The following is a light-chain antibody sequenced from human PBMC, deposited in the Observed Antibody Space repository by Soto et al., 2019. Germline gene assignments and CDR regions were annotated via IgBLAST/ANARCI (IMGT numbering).Light chain of an antibody. Sequence: DIQMTQSPSSLSASVGDRVTITCRASQSIRSYLNWYQQKPGKAPKLIIYAASSLQSGVPSRFSGSGSGTDFTLTISSLQPEDFATYYCQQSYSTPNTFGQGTKLEIK. CDR2: AAS. J-gene: IGKJ2*01. V-gene: IGKV1-39*01. CDR3: QQSYSTPNT. CDR1: QSIRSY.